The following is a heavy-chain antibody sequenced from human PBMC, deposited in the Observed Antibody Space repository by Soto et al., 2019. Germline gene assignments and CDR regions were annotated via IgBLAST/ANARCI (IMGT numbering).Heavy chain of an antibody. D-gene: IGHD3-10*01. V-gene: IGHV1-2*04. J-gene: IGHJ4*02. CDR3: ARDARGDEAPMDY. Sequence: QVQLVQSGAEVKKPGASVKVSCKASGYTFTGYYMHWVRQAPGQGLEWMGWINPNSGGTNYAQKFQGWVTMTRDTXRSTAYMELSRLRYDDTAVYYCARDARGDEAPMDYWGQGTLVTVSS. CDR1: GYTFTGYY. CDR2: INPNSGGT.